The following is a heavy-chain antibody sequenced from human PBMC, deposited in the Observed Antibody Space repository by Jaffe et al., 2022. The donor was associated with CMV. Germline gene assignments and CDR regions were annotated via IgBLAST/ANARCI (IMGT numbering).Heavy chain of an antibody. CDR1: GFTFSSYS. J-gene: IGHJ3*02. CDR2: ISSSSSYI. CDR3: ASFPEIWDYGSGSYYNKGAFDI. D-gene: IGHD3-10*01. Sequence: EVQLVESGGGLVKPGGSLRLSCAASGFTFSSYSMNWVRQAPGKGLEWVSSISSSSSYIYYADSVKGRFTISRDNAKNSLYLQMNSLRAEDTAVYYCASFPEIWDYGSGSYYNKGAFDIWGQGTMVTVSS. V-gene: IGHV3-21*01.